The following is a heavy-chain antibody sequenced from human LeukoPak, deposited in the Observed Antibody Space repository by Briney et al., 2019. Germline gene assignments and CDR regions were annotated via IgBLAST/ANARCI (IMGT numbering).Heavy chain of an antibody. V-gene: IGHV3-7*01. CDR1: GGTFSAYW. Sequence: GGSLRLSCAVSGGTFSAYWMAWVRQSPGKGLEWVAEINEDGSVKYYVDSMKGRFTISRDNAKNSLYLQMNSLGAEDTAVYYCAKVPRDSDSYWGQGTLVTVSS. D-gene: IGHD3-22*01. CDR2: INEDGSVK. J-gene: IGHJ4*02. CDR3: AKVPRDSDSY.